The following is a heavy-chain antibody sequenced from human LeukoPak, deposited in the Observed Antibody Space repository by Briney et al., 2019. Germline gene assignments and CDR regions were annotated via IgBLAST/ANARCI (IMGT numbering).Heavy chain of an antibody. CDR3: GREMSVSALFDH. D-gene: IGHD3-3*01. V-gene: IGHV4/OR15-8*01. J-gene: IGHJ4*02. Sequence: LSETLSHTCGVSGGSLSKPNWWGWVRPPPGQGLEWSGSNYYSGTPYDNPSSKGRVTTSVDTSRNQFAVKLTSVTAADAAVYYCGREMSVSALFDHWGQGKLVTVSS. CDR1: GGSLSKPNW. CDR2: NYYSGTP.